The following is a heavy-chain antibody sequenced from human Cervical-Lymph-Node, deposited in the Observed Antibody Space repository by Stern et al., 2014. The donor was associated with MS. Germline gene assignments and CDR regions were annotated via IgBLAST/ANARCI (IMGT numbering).Heavy chain of an antibody. CDR1: GGSISSFY. CDR3: ARERPLSQLLGFDP. D-gene: IGHD2-2*01. Sequence: QVQLQESGPGLVKPSETLSLTCTVSGGSISSFYWHWIRQPPGKGLEWLGYMSYRGSSNYNPSLKNRVTISVDTSKNQFSLKLSSVTAADTAVYYCARERPLSQLLGFDPWGQGTLVTVSS. V-gene: IGHV4-59*01. CDR2: MSYRGSS. J-gene: IGHJ5*02.